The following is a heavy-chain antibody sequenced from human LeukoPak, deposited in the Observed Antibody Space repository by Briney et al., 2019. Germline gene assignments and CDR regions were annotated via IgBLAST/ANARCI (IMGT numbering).Heavy chain of an antibody. V-gene: IGHV4-34*01. CDR2: INHSGST. J-gene: IGHJ4*02. Sequence: SETLSLTCAVYGGSFSGYYWSWIRQPPGKGLEWIGEINHSGSTNYNPSLKSRVTISVDTSKNQFPLKLSSVTAADTAVYYCARPRIAAAGTGYSYWGQGTLVTVSS. D-gene: IGHD6-13*01. CDR1: GGSFSGYY. CDR3: ARPRIAAAGTGYSY.